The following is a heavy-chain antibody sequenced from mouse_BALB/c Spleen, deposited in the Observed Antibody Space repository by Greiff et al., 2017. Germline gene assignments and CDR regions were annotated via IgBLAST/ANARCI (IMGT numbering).Heavy chain of an antibody. Sequence: VQLQQSGAELVRPGASVTLSCKASGYTFPDYEMHWVKQTPVHGLEWIGAIDPETGGTAYNQKFKGKATMTVDKSSSTAYMELARLTSEDSAIYYCAREPYYYAMDYWGQGTSVTVSS. CDR2: IDPETGGT. J-gene: IGHJ4*01. V-gene: IGHV1-15*01. CDR3: AREPYYYAMDY. CDR1: GYTFPDYE.